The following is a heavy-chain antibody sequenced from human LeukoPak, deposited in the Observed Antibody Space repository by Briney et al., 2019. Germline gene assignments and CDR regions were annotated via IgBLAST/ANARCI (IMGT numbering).Heavy chain of an antibody. J-gene: IGHJ3*02. CDR3: ARRSGTYHAFDI. CDR1: GGSFSGYY. V-gene: IGHV4-34*01. Sequence: SETLSLTCAVYGGSFSGYYWSWIRQPPGKGLEWIGEINHSGSTNYSPSLKSRVTISVDTSKNQFSLKLSSVTAADTAVYYCARRSGTYHAFDIWGQGTMVTVSS. D-gene: IGHD1-26*01. CDR2: INHSGST.